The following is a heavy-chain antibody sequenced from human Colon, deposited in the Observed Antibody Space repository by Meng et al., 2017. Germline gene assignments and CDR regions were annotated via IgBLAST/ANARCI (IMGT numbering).Heavy chain of an antibody. V-gene: IGHV4-30-4*01. D-gene: IGHD3-22*01. J-gene: IGHJ2*01. Sequence: QVQVVESAPRLVQASQTLSLTCTVSGGSISSGDYYWSWIRQPPGKRLEWIGYIYYSGSTYYNPSLKSRVTISVDTSKNQFSLKLSSVTAADTAVYYCARGYYDSSGYGYWYFDLWGRGTLVTVSS. CDR1: GGSISSGDYY. CDR2: IYYSGST. CDR3: ARGYYDSSGYGYWYFDL.